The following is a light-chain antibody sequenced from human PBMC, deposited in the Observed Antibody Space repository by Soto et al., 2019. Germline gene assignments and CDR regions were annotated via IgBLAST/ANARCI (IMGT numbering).Light chain of an antibody. CDR1: QSVSSSF. CDR2: GAS. CDR3: QQYNDWPFT. Sequence: EIVLTQSPGTLSLSPGERATLSCRASQSVSSSFLAWYQQKPGQAPRLLIYGASNRATGIPDRFSGSGSGTDFTLTISRLEPEDFAVYYYQQYNDWPFTFGPGTKVDIK. V-gene: IGKV3-20*01. J-gene: IGKJ3*01.